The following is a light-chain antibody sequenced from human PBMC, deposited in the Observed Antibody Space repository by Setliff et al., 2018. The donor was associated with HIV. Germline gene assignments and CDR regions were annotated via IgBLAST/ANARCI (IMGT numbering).Light chain of an antibody. CDR3: QQYHNSPAT. J-gene: IGKJ1*01. CDR2: GTS. V-gene: IGKV3-20*01. CDR1: QSVSSSY. Sequence: TLSLSPGERATLSCRASQSVSSSYLAWYQQKPGQAPRLLIYGTSSRATGIPDRFSGSGSGTHFTLTISRLEPEDFAMYYCQQYHNSPATFGQGTKVDIK.